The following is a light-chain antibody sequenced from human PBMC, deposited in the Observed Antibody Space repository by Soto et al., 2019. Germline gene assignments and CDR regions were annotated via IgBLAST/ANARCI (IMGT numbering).Light chain of an antibody. CDR2: GAS. CDR3: QQYNDWPRT. CDR1: QSVSSN. Sequence: EIVMTQSPATLSVSPGERATLSCWASQSVSSNLAWYQQRPGQAPRLLIYGASTRATGIPARFSGSGSGTDFTLTISSLQSEDFAVYYCQQYNDWPRTFGQGTKLDIK. V-gene: IGKV3-15*01. J-gene: IGKJ2*01.